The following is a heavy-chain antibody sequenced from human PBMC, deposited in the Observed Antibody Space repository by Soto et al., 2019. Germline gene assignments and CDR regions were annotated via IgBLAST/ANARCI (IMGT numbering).Heavy chain of an antibody. CDR1: GFSVSSNY. J-gene: IGHJ5*02. CDR3: ARHRHPRGTVGATSPLDP. CDR2: HYSGGST. Sequence: GSLRLSCXISGFSVSSNYLSWVRQAPGKGLEWVSVHYSGGSTYYADYVQGRFTISRDKSNNTLYLQMRRVRAEYTAVYFCARHRHPRGTVGATSPLDPWGQGTQVTVSS. V-gene: IGHV3-53*01. D-gene: IGHD1-26*01.